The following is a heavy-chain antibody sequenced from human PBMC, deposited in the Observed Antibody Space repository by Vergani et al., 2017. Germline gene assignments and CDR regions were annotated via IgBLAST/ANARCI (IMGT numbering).Heavy chain of an antibody. D-gene: IGHD3-16*02. CDR3: AREGFYDYVWGSYRLRGGYYFDY. CDR2: MNPNSGNT. CDR1: GYTFTSYD. J-gene: IGHJ4*02. Sequence: QVQLVQSGAEVKKPGASVMVSCKASGYTFTSYDINWVRQATGQGLEWMGWMNPNSGNTGYAQKFQGRVTITRDTSASTAYMELSSLRSEDTAVYYCAREGFYDYVWGSYRLRGGYYFDYWGQGTLVTVSS. V-gene: IGHV1-8*03.